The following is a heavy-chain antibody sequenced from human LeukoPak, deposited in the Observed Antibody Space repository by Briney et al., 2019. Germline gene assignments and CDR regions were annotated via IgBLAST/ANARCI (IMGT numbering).Heavy chain of an antibody. V-gene: IGHV1-2*02. J-gene: IGHJ5*02. CDR2: INPNSGGT. Sequence: GASVKVSCKASGYTFTGYYMHWVRQAPGQGLEWMGWINPNSGGTNYAQKFQGRVTMTRDTSISTAYMELSGLRFDDTAVYYCARGGSSSWTPRFDPWGQGTLVTVSS. CDR3: ARGGSSSWTPRFDP. CDR1: GYTFTGYY. D-gene: IGHD6-13*01.